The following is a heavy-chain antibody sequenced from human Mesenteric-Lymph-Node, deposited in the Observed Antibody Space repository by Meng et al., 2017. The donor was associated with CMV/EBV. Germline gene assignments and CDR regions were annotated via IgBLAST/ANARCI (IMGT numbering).Heavy chain of an antibody. CDR2: IYHSGST. CDR3: ARVKKWLRYYFDY. D-gene: IGHD5-12*01. CDR1: GGSISSSNW. Sequence: AVSGGSISSSNWWGWVRQPPGKGLEWIGEIYHSGSTNYNPSLKSRVTISVDKSKNQFSLRLSSVTAADTAVYYCARVKKWLRYYFDYWGQGTLVTVS. V-gene: IGHV4-4*02. J-gene: IGHJ4*02.